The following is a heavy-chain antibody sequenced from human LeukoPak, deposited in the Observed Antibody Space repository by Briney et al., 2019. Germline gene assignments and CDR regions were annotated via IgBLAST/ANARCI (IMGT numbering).Heavy chain of an antibody. D-gene: IGHD2-15*01. CDR3: AKDPEQLIGYCSGGTCSLRY. CDR1: GFTFSTFA. V-gene: IGHV3-23*01. Sequence: GGSLRLSCAASGFTFSTFAMSWVRQAPGKGLEWVSTISGSGTSTYFADSVKGRFTISRDNSKNTLYLQMDSLRAEDTAVYYCAKDPEQLIGYCSGGTCSLRYWGQGTLVTVSS. J-gene: IGHJ4*02. CDR2: ISGSGTST.